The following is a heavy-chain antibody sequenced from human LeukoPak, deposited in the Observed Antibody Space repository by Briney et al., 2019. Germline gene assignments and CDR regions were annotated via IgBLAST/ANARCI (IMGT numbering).Heavy chain of an antibody. J-gene: IGHJ3*02. V-gene: IGHV4-59*01. CDR3: ARVAVVTARGAFDI. D-gene: IGHD2-21*02. CDR2: IYYSGST. CDR1: GGSISSYY. Sequence: SETLSLTCTVSGGSISSYYWCWIRQPPGKGLEWIGYIYYSGSTNYNPSLKSRVTISVDTSKNQFSLKLSSVTAADTAVYYCARVAVVTARGAFDIWGQGTMVTVSS.